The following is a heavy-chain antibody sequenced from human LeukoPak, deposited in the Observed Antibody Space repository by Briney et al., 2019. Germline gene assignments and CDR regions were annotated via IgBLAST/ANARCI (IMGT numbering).Heavy chain of an antibody. Sequence: GGSLRLSCAASGFTFSSYGMSWVRQAPGKGLEWVAVISYDGSNEYYADSVKGRFTISRDNSKNTLYLQMNSLRAEDTAVYYCAKTSIAARQDSNYYFDYWGQGTLVTVSS. CDR3: AKTSIAARQDSNYYFDY. D-gene: IGHD6-6*01. CDR2: ISYDGSNE. J-gene: IGHJ4*02. V-gene: IGHV3-30*18. CDR1: GFTFSSYG.